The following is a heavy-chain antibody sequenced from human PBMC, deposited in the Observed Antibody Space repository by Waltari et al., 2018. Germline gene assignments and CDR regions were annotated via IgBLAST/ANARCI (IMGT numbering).Heavy chain of an antibody. D-gene: IGHD3-10*01. CDR2: VYYSGST. CDR1: GGSITSSSYY. V-gene: IGHV4-39*01. J-gene: IGHJ6*02. Sequence: QLQLQESGPGLVKPSETLSLTCTVSGGSITSSSYYWGWLRQPPGKGLEWIGSVYYSGSTDYNPSLKSRVTISVDASKNQFSLKLSSVTAADTAVYYCARRGPVRGIISLYGMDVWGQGTTVTVSS. CDR3: ARRGPVRGIISLYGMDV.